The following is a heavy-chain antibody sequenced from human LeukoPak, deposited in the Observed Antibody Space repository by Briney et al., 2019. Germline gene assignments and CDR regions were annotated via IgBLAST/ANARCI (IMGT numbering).Heavy chain of an antibody. CDR2: INHSGST. Sequence: SETLSLTCAVYGGSFSGYYWSWIRQPPGKGLEWIGEINHSGSTNYNPSLKSRVTISVDTSKNQFSLKLSSVTAADTAVYYCARRTDTRGYRRFDYWGQGTLVTVSS. CDR1: GGSFSGYY. CDR3: ARRTDTRGYRRFDY. D-gene: IGHD5-18*01. V-gene: IGHV4-34*01. J-gene: IGHJ4*02.